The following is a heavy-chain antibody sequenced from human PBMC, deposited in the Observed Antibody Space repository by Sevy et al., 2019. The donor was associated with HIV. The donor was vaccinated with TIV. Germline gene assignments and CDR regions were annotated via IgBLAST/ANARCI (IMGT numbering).Heavy chain of an antibody. V-gene: IGHV3-30*03. J-gene: IGHJ4*02. Sequence: GGSLRLSCAASGFTFSTHGIHWVRQAPGQGLEWVAVISYDGSHKYYADSVKGRFTISRDNSKNTLYLQMQNLRPEDTALYYCARVAGYSIGWYPGYWGQGTLVTVSS. D-gene: IGHD6-19*01. CDR2: ISYDGSHK. CDR3: ARVAGYSIGWYPGY. CDR1: GFTFSTHG.